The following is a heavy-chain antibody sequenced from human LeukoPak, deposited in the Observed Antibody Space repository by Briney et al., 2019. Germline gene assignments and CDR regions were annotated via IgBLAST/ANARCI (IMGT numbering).Heavy chain of an antibody. D-gene: IGHD6-19*01. CDR1: GGSVSSGSYY. CDR2: IYYSGST. CDR3: AREKRAVAGFYFDY. V-gene: IGHV4-61*01. J-gene: IGHJ4*02. Sequence: PSETLSLTCTGSGGSVSSGSYYWSWIRQPPGKGLEWIGYIYYSGSTNYNPSLKSRVTISVDTSNNQFSLKLSSVTAADTAVYYCAREKRAVAGFYFDYWGQGTLVTVSS.